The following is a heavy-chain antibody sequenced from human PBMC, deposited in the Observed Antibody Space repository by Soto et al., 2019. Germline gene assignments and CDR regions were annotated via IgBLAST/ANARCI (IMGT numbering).Heavy chain of an antibody. J-gene: IGHJ3*02. CDR3: ANDLAITMVRGVMVAFDI. CDR2: ISGSGVDT. V-gene: IGHV3-23*01. D-gene: IGHD3-10*01. Sequence: PGGSLRLSCAASGFTFSSHSMSWVRQAPGKGLEWVSVISGSGVDTFYADSVKGRFTISRDNSKNTLYLQMNSLRAEDTAVYYCANDLAITMVRGVMVAFDIWGQGTMVTVSS. CDR1: GFTFSSHS.